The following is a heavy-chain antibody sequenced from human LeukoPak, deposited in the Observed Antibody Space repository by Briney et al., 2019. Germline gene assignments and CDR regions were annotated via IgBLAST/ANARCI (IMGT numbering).Heavy chain of an antibody. V-gene: IGHV4-59*01. D-gene: IGHD3-10*01. J-gene: IGHJ5*02. CDR1: GGSISSYY. CDR3: ARGNSHYYGSGSSNWFDP. Sequence: SETLSLTCTVSGGSISSYYWSWIRQPPGKGLEWIGYIYYSGSTNYNPSLKSRVTISVDTSKNQFSLKLSSVTAADTAVYYCARGNSHYYGSGSSNWFDPWGQGTLVTVSS. CDR2: IYYSGST.